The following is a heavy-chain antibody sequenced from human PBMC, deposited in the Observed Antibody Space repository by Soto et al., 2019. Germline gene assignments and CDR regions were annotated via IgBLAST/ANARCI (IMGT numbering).Heavy chain of an antibody. V-gene: IGHV2-5*02. CDR2: IYWDDDK. Sequence: QITLKESGPTLVKPTQTLTLTCTFSGFPLSTSAVGVCWIPQPPGNALESLAFIYWDDDKRYSPSLKTSLTITKDTSKKQLVHAITNMQHVHTATYYWAHLMFAGLTYHFDYRGQGDLVTDSS. D-gene: IGHD3-10*02. J-gene: IGHJ4*02. CDR1: GFPLSTSAVG. CDR3: AHLMFAGLTYHFDY.